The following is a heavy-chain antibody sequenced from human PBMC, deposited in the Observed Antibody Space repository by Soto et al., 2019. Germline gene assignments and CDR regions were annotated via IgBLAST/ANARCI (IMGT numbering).Heavy chain of an antibody. Sequence: GESLKISCKGSGYSFTSYWISWVRQMPGKGLEWMGRIDPSDSYTNYSPSFQGHVTISADKSISTAYLQWSSLKASDTAMCYCASSNYDILTGYSFDYWGQGTLVTVSS. CDR2: IDPSDSYT. CDR3: ASSNYDILTGYSFDY. D-gene: IGHD3-9*01. J-gene: IGHJ4*02. V-gene: IGHV5-10-1*01. CDR1: GYSFTSYW.